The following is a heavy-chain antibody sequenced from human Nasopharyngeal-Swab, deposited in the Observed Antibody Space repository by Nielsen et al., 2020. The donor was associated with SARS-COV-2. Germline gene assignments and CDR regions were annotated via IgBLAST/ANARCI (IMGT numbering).Heavy chain of an antibody. V-gene: IGHV5-10-1*01. CDR3: ARRSLTGEVDYYYYGMDV. J-gene: IGHJ6*02. D-gene: IGHD7-27*01. CDR1: GYSFTSYW. CDR2: IDPSDSYT. Sequence: KVSCKGSGYSFTSYWISWVRQMPGKGLEWMGRIDPSDSYTNYSPSFQGHDTISADKSISTAYLQWSSLKASDTAMYYCARRSLTGEVDYYYYGMDVWGQGTTVTVSS.